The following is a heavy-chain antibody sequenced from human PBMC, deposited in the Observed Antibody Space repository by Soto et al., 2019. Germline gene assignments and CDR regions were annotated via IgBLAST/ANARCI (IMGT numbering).Heavy chain of an antibody. D-gene: IGHD3-10*01. CDR3: ARDGETAALSYGMDV. CDR2: SSSRGSTI. CDR1: GFTFSYYY. J-gene: IGHJ6*02. Sequence: GGSLRLSCAASGFTFSYYYMNWIRQAPGKGLEWVSYSSSRGSTIYYAESVRGRFTVSRDNAENSLFLQMNSLRAEDTAVYYCARDGETAALSYGMDVWGQGTTVTVSS. V-gene: IGHV3-11*01.